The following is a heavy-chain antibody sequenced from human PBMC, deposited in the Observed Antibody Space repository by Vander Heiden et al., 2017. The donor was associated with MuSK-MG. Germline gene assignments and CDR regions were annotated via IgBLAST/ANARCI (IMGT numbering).Heavy chain of an antibody. Sequence: QVQLVQSGAEVKKPGASVKVSCKASGYTFTSYDINWVRQATGQGLEWMGWMNPNSGNTGYAQKFQGRVTMTRNTSISTAYMELSSLRSEDTAVYSCARGVSYYNYYYYYMDVWGKGTTVTVSS. CDR2: MNPNSGNT. V-gene: IGHV1-8*02. CDR3: ARGVSYYNYYYYYMDV. J-gene: IGHJ6*03. D-gene: IGHD1-26*01. CDR1: GYTFTSYD.